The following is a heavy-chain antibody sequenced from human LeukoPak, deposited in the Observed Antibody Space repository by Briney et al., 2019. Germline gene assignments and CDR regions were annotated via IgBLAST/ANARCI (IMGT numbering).Heavy chain of an antibody. CDR3: ARLRMYYFGY. Sequence: SETLSLTCNVPGGSMSSYYWNWNRQPPGKELEWIGYIYYSGSTNYNPSLKSRVTISVDTSKNQFSLKLSSVTAADTAVYYCARLRMYYFGYWGQGTLVTVSS. CDR2: IYYSGST. D-gene: IGHD2/OR15-2a*01. V-gene: IGHV4-59*08. J-gene: IGHJ4*02. CDR1: GGSMSSYY.